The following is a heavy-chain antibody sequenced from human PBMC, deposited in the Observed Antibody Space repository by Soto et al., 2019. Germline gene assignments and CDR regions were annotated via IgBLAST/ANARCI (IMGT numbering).Heavy chain of an antibody. CDR3: ARTALAWFDP. J-gene: IGHJ5*02. V-gene: IGHV4-59*01. Sequence: SETLSLTCSVSGGSISSYYWSWIRQPPGKGLEWIGYIFYSGRSGSTNHNPSLKSRVTISVDTSKNQFSLKLSSVTAADTAVYYCARTALAWFDPGGQAIPVNVSS. CDR1: GGSISSYY. D-gene: IGHD2-21*02. CDR2: IFYSGRSGST.